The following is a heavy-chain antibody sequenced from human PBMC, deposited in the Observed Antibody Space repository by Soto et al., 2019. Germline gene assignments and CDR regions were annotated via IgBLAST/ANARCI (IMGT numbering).Heavy chain of an antibody. CDR1: GFTFSSYS. D-gene: IGHD3-9*01. J-gene: IGHJ5*01. CDR2: ISSSSSYI. CDR3: ARDPYYFILTGRIRYYNWYHS. Sequence: GGSLRLSCAASGFTFSSYSMNWVRQAPGKGLEWVSSISSSSSYIYYADSVKGRFTISRDNAKNSLYLQMNSLRAEDTAVYYCARDPYYFILTGRIRYYNWYHSWGQGTLVTVSS. V-gene: IGHV3-21*01.